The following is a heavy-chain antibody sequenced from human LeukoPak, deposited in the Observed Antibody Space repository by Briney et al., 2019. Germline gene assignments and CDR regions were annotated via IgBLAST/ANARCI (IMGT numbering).Heavy chain of an antibody. J-gene: IGHJ6*03. CDR2: IYYSGST. Sequence: SETLSLTCAVYGGSFGGYYWSWIRQPPGKGLEWIGYIYYSGSTNYNPSLKSRVTISVDTSKNQFSLKLSSVTAADTAVYYCARVVTMVRGVIIRSYYYYMDVWGKGTTVTISS. V-gene: IGHV4-59*01. CDR3: ARVVTMVRGVIIRSYYYYMDV. CDR1: GGSFGGYY. D-gene: IGHD3-10*01.